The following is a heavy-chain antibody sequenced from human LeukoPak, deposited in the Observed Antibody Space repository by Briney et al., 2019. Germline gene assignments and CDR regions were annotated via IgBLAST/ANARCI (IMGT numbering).Heavy chain of an antibody. J-gene: IGHJ3*02. CDR3: ATNLPGNPFDI. Sequence: PSETLSLTCTASGGSISSSNYYWGWIRQPPGKGLEWIESMYYSGSTYYNPSLESRITISVDTSNNQFSLNLTSVTAADTALYYCATNLPGNPFDIWGQGTMVIVSS. CDR2: MYYSGST. D-gene: IGHD1-14*01. CDR1: GGSISSSNYY. V-gene: IGHV4-39*01.